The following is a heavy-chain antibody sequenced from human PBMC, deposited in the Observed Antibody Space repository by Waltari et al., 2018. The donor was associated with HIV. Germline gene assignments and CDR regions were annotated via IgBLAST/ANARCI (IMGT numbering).Heavy chain of an antibody. J-gene: IGHJ4*02. CDR3: MRHRGYFPPDY. CDR1: DGSITDSSGDYN. V-gene: IGHV4-39*01. CDR2: IHFIGNN. D-gene: IGHD1-26*01. Sequence: QLQLQESGPGLVKPSETLSLQCTVPDGSITDSSGDYNWGWIRQPPGKELEWIGNIHFIGNNFYNPSLRSRVHISADKSKNQFSPKLRSVTAADTAVYFCMRHRGYFPPDYWGQGTLVTVSS.